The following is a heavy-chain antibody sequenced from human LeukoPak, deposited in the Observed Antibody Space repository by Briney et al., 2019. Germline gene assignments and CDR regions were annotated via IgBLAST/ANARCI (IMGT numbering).Heavy chain of an antibody. CDR2: TSSDGNIK. Sequence: GRSLRLSCAASGFTFSSYAMHWVRQAPGKGLEWVAVTSSDGNIKYYADSVKGRFTISRDNSKNTLYLQMNSPRGEDTGVYYCARDPLPATARHFDYWGQGTLVTASS. CDR3: ARDPLPATARHFDY. V-gene: IGHV3-30-3*01. CDR1: GFTFSSYA. D-gene: IGHD1-1*01. J-gene: IGHJ4*02.